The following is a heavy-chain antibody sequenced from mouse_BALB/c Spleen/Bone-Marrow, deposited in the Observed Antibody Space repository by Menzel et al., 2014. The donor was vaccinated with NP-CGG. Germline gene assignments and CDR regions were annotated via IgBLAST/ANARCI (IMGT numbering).Heavy chain of an antibody. CDR1: GFTFRSYA. CDR2: ISSGGNT. D-gene: IGHD2-4*01. J-gene: IGHJ3*01. Sequence: EVQLVESGGGLVKPGGSLKLSCAASGFTFRSYAMSWVRQTPEKRLEWVASISSGGNTYYPDSMKGRFTISRDNARNILYLQMSSLRSEDTAMYYCARGGELRPWFAYWGQGTLVTVSA. V-gene: IGHV5-6-5*01. CDR3: ARGGELRPWFAY.